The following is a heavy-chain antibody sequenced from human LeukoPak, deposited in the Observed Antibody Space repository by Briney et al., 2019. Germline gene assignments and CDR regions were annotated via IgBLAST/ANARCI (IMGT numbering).Heavy chain of an antibody. V-gene: IGHV3-21*01. J-gene: IGHJ6*04. Sequence: GGSLRLSCAASGFTFSTYNMNWVRQAPGKGLEWVSSITSSSSYIYYADSVKGRFTISRDNAKNSLYLQMNSLRAEDTAVYYCAELGITTIGGVWGKGTTVTISS. CDR1: GFTFSTYN. CDR3: AELGITTIGGV. D-gene: IGHD3-10*02. CDR2: ITSSSSYI.